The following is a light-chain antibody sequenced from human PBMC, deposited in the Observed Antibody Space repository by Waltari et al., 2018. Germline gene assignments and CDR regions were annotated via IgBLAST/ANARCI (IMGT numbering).Light chain of an antibody. CDR2: GAS. V-gene: IGKV3-15*01. CDR3: QQYYNWLWT. J-gene: IGKJ1*01. CDR1: QSVSST. Sequence: ETVMTQSPATLSVSLGERATLSCRASQSVSSTLAWYQQRPGQAPRLLIYGASTRATGVPARFSGSGSGTEFTLTISSLQSEDFAIYYCQQYYNWLWTFGQGTKVEIK.